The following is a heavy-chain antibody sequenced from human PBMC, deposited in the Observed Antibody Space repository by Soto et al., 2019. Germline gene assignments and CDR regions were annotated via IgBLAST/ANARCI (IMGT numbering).Heavy chain of an antibody. CDR2: IYSTGTT. D-gene: IGHD6-13*01. CDR1: GPSVRHFY. V-gene: IGHV4-4*07. J-gene: IGHJ2*01. CDR3: VRDRADFSSTYYHYFSV. Sequence: TLSLTCKVSGPSVRHFYWSWIRQSAGKGLEWIGRIYSTGTTNFNPSLKSRLTMSMDMSKNQVSLNLTSVTAADTAVYYCVRDRADFSSTYYHYFSVWGRGTLVTVSS.